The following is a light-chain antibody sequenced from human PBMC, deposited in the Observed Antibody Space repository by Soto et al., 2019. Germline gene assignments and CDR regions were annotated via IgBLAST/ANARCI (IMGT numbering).Light chain of an antibody. CDR3: AAWDDTLDAQV. Sequence: QPVLTQSPSASGTPGQRVTISCSGSRSNIGRNFAYWYQHVPGTAPRLLIQRNNERPSGVPDRFSGSKSGTSVPLAISGLRSDDEATYYCAAWDDTLDAQVFGGGTQLTVL. CDR1: RSNIGRNF. J-gene: IGLJ3*02. CDR2: RNN. V-gene: IGLV1-47*01.